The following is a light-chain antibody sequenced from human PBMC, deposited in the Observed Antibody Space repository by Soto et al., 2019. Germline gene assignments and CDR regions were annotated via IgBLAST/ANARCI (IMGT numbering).Light chain of an antibody. Sequence: QSALTQPASVSGAPGQSITISCTGTSSDVGGYNYVSWYQQHPGKAPKLMIYDVSNRPSGVSNRFSGSKSGNTASLTISGLQPEDEADDYCSSYTGSSPREKVFGTGTKLTVL. CDR1: SSDVGGYNY. V-gene: IGLV2-14*01. CDR2: DVS. CDR3: SSYTGSSPREKV. J-gene: IGLJ1*01.